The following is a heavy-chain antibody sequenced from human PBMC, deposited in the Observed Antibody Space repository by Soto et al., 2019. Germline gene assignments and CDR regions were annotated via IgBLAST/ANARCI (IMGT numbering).Heavy chain of an antibody. V-gene: IGHV1-69*02. Sequence: SLKVSCKASGGTFSSYTISWVRQAPGQGLEWMGRIIPILGIANYAQKFQGRVTITADKSTSTAYMELSSLRSEDTAVYYCARAPLYYYDSSGYSSWGQGTLVTVSS. J-gene: IGHJ5*02. CDR1: GGTFSSYT. D-gene: IGHD3-22*01. CDR2: IIPILGIA. CDR3: ARAPLYYYDSSGYSS.